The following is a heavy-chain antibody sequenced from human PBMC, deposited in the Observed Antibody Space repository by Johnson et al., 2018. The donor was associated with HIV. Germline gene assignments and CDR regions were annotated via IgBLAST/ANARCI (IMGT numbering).Heavy chain of an antibody. D-gene: IGHD6-6*01. J-gene: IGHJ3*02. V-gene: IGHV3-20*04. CDR3: ARALPYSSSHTDAFDI. Sequence: QLVESGGGVVRPGGSLRLSCAASGFTFDDYGMTWVRQAPGKGLEWVSGINWNGGSTGYADSVKGRFTISRDNAKNSLYLQMNSLRAEDTALYYCARALPYSSSHTDAFDIWGQGTMVTVSS. CDR1: GFTFDDYG. CDR2: INWNGGST.